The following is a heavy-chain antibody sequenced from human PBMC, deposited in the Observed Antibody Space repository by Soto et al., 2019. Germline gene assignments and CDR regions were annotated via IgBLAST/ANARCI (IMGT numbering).Heavy chain of an antibody. CDR2: INHSGST. CDR1: GGSFSGYY. J-gene: IGHJ4*02. D-gene: IGHD6-19*01. CDR3: ARGPAVAGFDY. Sequence: SETLSLTCAVYGGSFSGYYWSWIRQPPGKGLEWIGEINHSGSTNYNPSLKSRVTISVDTSKNQFSLKLSSVTAADTAVYYCARGPAVAGFDYWGQGTLVTVSS. V-gene: IGHV4-34*01.